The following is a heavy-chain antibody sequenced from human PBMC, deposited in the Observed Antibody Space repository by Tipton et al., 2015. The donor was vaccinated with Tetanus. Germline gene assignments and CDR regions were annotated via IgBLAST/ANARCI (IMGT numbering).Heavy chain of an antibody. V-gene: IGHV4-59*01. J-gene: IGHJ4*02. CDR2: ISGSGTT. CDR3: ARANYDSFKKGPFDS. CDR1: GDSISSNY. Sequence: TLSLTCTVSGDSISSNYWSWIRQPPGKGLEWLAYISGSGTTNSNYYLKSRITMTRDTSRNQFSLTLTSVTAADTAVYYCARANYDSFKKGPFDSWGQGSLVIVSS. D-gene: IGHD3-3*01.